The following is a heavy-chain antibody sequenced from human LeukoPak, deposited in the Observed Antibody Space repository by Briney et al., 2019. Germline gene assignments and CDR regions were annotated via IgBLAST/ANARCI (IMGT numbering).Heavy chain of an antibody. CDR1: GGSISSYY. D-gene: IGHD3-10*01. V-gene: IGHV4-59*04. J-gene: IGHJ4*02. Sequence: SETLSLTCTVSGGSISSYYWSWIRQPPGKGLEWIGSIYYSGSTYYNPSLKSRVTISVDTSKNQFSLKLSSVTAADTAVYYCAKYGSGSYSDYWGQGTLVTVSS. CDR2: IYYSGST. CDR3: AKYGSGSYSDY.